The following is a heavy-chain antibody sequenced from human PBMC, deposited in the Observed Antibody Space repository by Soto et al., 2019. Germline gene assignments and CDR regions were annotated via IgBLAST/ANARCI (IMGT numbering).Heavy chain of an antibody. V-gene: IGHV3-33*08. Sequence: VQLVESGGGLVKPGGSLRLSCAASGFTFSSYSMNWVRQAPGKGLEWVAVIWYDGSNKYYADSVKGRFTISRDNSKNTLYLQMNSLRAEDTAVYYCARDPGACGGDCYSIGYYYYYGMDVWGQGTTVTVSS. CDR2: IWYDGSNK. J-gene: IGHJ6*02. CDR1: GFTFSSYS. CDR3: ARDPGACGGDCYSIGYYYYYGMDV. D-gene: IGHD2-21*02.